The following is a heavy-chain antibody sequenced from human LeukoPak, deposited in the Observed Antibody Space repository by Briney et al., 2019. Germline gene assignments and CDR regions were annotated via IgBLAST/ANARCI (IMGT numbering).Heavy chain of an antibody. CDR1: GGSISSGGYY. V-gene: IGHV4-30-2*01. CDR2: IYHSGST. J-gene: IGHJ4*02. CDR3: AREGMDDNSWFDY. Sequence: PSETLSLTCTVSGGSISSGGYYWSWIRQPPGKGLEWIGYIYHSGSTFYNPSLKSRVTISADRSKNQFPLKLSSMTAADTAVYYCAREGMDDNSWFDYWGQGTLVTVSS. D-gene: IGHD6-13*01.